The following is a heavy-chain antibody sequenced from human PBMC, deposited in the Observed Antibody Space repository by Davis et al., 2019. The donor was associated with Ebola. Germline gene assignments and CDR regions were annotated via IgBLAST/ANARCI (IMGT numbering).Heavy chain of an antibody. CDR1: GYTFTGYY. D-gene: IGHD7-27*01. CDR3: ASGEFVDF. V-gene: IGHV1-2*02. Sequence: ASVKVSCKAPGYTFTGYYMHWVRQAPGQGLEWMGWINPNTGGTNYAQKFQGRVTLTRDTSTRTVHMDLSSLKSDDTAIYYCASGEFVDFWGQGTLVTVSS. J-gene: IGHJ4*02. CDR2: INPNTGGT.